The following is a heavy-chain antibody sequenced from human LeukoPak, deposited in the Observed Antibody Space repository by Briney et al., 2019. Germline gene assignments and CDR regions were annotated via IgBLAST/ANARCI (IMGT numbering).Heavy chain of an antibody. D-gene: IGHD3-22*01. Sequence: PSETLSLTCAVSRSSITSGYYWGWIRKPPGKGLEWIGSIYHSGSTYYNPSLKSRVTISVDTSKNQFSLKLSSVTAADTAVYYCARHGVDRDSNDIFDYWGQGTLVTVSS. CDR2: IYHSGST. V-gene: IGHV4-38-2*01. CDR3: ARHGVDRDSNDIFDY. J-gene: IGHJ4*02. CDR1: RSSITSGYY.